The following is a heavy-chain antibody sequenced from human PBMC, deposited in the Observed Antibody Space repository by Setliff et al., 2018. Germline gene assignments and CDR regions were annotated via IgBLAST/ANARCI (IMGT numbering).Heavy chain of an antibody. Sequence: GASVKVSCKASGYTFTSNLINWVRQAPGQGLEWMGWINTNTGNPTYSQGFTGRIVFSLEASANTAYLQISNLETEDTGVYYCSRETWYNEGYYYMDVWGKGTTVTVSS. D-gene: IGHD1-1*01. V-gene: IGHV7-4-1*02. CDR2: INTNTGNP. CDR1: GYTFTSNL. J-gene: IGHJ6*03. CDR3: SRETWYNEGYYYMDV.